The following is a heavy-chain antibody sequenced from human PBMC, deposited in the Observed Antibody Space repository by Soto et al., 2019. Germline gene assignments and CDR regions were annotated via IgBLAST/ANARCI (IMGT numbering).Heavy chain of an antibody. J-gene: IGHJ4*02. CDR3: AKSRGDRWTKYYFDY. V-gene: IGHV3-23*01. CDR1: GFTFSSNS. CDR2: ISGRGGST. Sequence: EVQLLESGGGLVQPGGSLKLSCAASGFTFSSNSMSWVRQAPGKGLEWVSGISGRGGSTYYANSVKGRFTISRDNSENMLYLQLYSLSAEDTAVYFCAKSRGDRWTKYYFDYWGQGTLITVSS. D-gene: IGHD1-1*01.